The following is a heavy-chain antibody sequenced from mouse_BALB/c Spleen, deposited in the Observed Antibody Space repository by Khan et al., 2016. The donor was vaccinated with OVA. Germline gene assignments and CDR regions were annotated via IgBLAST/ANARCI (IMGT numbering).Heavy chain of an antibody. CDR1: GYTFTDYY. CDR2: ISPGSGDT. J-gene: IGHJ3*01. D-gene: IGHD1-2*01. CDR3: ARRNYFGYTFAY. V-gene: IGHV1-77*01. Sequence: QVQLQQSGAELARPGASVKLSCKASGYTFTDYYINWVKQRTGQGLEWIGEISPGSGDTYYNEKFKGKATLTADKSSSTAYMQLSSLTSEASAVYCCARRNYFGYTFAYWGQWTLVTVSA.